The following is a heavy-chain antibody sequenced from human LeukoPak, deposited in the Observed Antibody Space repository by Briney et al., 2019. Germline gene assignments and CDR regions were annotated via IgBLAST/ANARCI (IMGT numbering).Heavy chain of an antibody. Sequence: GGSLRLSCAASGFTFSSYAMHWVRQAPGKGLEWVAVISYDGSNKYYADSVKGRFTISRDNCKNTLYLQMNSLRAEDTAVYYCARAPENDYYDSSGYYPWGQGTLVTVSS. CDR2: ISYDGSNK. V-gene: IGHV3-30-3*01. J-gene: IGHJ5*02. CDR3: ARAPENDYYDSSGYYP. D-gene: IGHD3-22*01. CDR1: GFTFSSYA.